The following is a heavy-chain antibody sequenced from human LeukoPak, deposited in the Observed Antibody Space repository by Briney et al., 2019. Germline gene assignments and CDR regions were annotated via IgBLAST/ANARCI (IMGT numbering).Heavy chain of an antibody. CDR1: GDSISNRNC. CDR3: VRNAGNSDYDS. J-gene: IGHJ4*02. CDR2: IYHNGAT. D-gene: IGHD4-23*01. Sequence: SETLSLTCAVSGDSISNRNCWTWVRQPPGKGLEWIGEIYHNGATNYKPSLKSRVTMSLDKSKNQFSLKLNSVTAADTAVYYCVRNAGNSDYDSWGQGTLVTVSS. V-gene: IGHV4-4*02.